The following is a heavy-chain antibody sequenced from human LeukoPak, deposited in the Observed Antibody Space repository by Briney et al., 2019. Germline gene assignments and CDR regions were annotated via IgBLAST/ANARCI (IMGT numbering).Heavy chain of an antibody. Sequence: GGSLRLSCAASGLTFSNAWMSWVRQAPGKGLEWVGRIKSKSDGGTTEYAASVKGTFTISRDDSKHTLYLQMNSLKPEDTAVYYCATDDPRWSYWGQGTLVTVSS. J-gene: IGHJ4*02. D-gene: IGHD4-23*01. CDR3: ATDDPRWSY. V-gene: IGHV3-15*01. CDR1: GLTFSNAW. CDR2: IKSKSDGGTT.